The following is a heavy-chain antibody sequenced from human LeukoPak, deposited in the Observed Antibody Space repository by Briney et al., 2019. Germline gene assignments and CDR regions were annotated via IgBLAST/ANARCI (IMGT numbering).Heavy chain of an antibody. CDR2: ISHSGIS. D-gene: IGHD3-10*01. Sequence: PSETLSLTCAVYGGSFSGYYWNWIRQTPGKGPEWVGEISHSGISNYIPSLMSRVSLSVDTSKNQFSLKLTSVTAADTAVYYCARRDFYGSGRSFDSWGQGTLVTVSS. J-gene: IGHJ4*02. CDR1: GGSFSGYY. V-gene: IGHV4-34*01. CDR3: ARRDFYGSGRSFDS.